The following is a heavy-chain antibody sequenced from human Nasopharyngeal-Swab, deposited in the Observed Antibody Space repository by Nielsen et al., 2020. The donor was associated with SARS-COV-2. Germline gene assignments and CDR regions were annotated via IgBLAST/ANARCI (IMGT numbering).Heavy chain of an antibody. CDR3: AREKVEMAIIAFDAFDI. Sequence: GESLKISCAASGFTFSSYWMSWVRQAPGKGLEWVANIKQDGSEKYYVDSVKGRFTISRDNAKNSLYLQMNSLRAEDTAVYYCAREKVEMAIIAFDAFDIWGQGTMVTVSS. CDR2: IKQDGSEK. V-gene: IGHV3-7*03. J-gene: IGHJ3*02. D-gene: IGHD5-24*01. CDR1: GFTFSSYW.